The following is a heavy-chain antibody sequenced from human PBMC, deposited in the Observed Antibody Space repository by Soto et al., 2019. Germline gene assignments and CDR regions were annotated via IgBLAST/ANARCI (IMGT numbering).Heavy chain of an antibody. Sequence: EVQLVESGGGLVQPGGSLRLSCATSGFTFKRFWMNWVRQAHGKGLEWVATIKGDGSEKQYADAVKGRFTVSRDNAKNLVYRQMDSLRAEDTALYYCAREREPRLSDHWGQGTLVTVSS. D-gene: IGHD6-6*01. V-gene: IGHV3-7*03. J-gene: IGHJ4*02. CDR3: AREREPRLSDH. CDR2: IKGDGSEK. CDR1: GFTFKRFW.